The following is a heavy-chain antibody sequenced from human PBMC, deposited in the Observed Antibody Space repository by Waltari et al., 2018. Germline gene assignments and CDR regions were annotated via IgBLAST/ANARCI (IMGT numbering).Heavy chain of an antibody. Sequence: EVQLVESGGGLVQPGGSLRLSCVDSGISFGSYEMIWVRQAPGKGLEWVSYITTSDRSIYYADSVKGRFTISRDNAKNSLYLQMNSLRAEDTAVYYCARVGGYYYYYMDVWGKGTTVTVSS. D-gene: IGHD3-16*01. J-gene: IGHJ6*03. CDR1: GISFGSYE. CDR2: ITTSDRSI. V-gene: IGHV3-48*03. CDR3: ARVGGYYYYYMDV.